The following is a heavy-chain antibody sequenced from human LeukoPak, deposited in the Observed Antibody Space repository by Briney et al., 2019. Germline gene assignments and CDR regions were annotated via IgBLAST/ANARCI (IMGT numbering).Heavy chain of an antibody. CDR2: ISGSGGST. J-gene: IGHJ6*03. Sequence: GGSLRLSCAASGFAFSDYWMSWVRQAPGKGLEWVSAISGSGGSTYYADSVKGRFTISRDNSKNTLYLQMNSLRAEDTAVYYCATHLEYSSSWDYYMDVWGKGTTVTVSS. D-gene: IGHD6-6*01. CDR3: ATHLEYSSSWDYYMDV. V-gene: IGHV3-23*01. CDR1: GFAFSDYW.